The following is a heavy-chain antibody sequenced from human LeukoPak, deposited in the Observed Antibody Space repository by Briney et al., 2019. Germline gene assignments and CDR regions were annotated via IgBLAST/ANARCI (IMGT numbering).Heavy chain of an antibody. CDR2: ISASGST. CDR1: GFPLTNYA. J-gene: IGHJ4*02. D-gene: IGHD2-15*01. Sequence: GGSLRLSCAASGFPLTNYAISWVRQAPGRGLEWVSAISASGSTYYADSVKGHFTISRDNSRNTLYLQMNSLRAEDTAVYYCARSGVAATPRTSDCWGQGTLVTVSS. CDR3: ARSGVAATPRTSDC. V-gene: IGHV3-23*01.